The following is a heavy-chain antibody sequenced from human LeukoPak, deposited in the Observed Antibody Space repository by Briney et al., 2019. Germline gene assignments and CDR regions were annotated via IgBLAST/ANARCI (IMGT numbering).Heavy chain of an antibody. V-gene: IGHV4-4*02. CDR1: GGSISSGNW. CDR3: ARHDRSGYDSRGLFDY. Sequence: PSGTLSLTCAVSGGSISSGNWWSWVRQPPGKGLEWIGQIYHSGSTKYNPSLKSRVTISVDTSKNQFSLKLSSVTAADTAVYYCARHDRSGYDSRGLFDYWGQGTLVTVSS. J-gene: IGHJ4*02. CDR2: IYHSGST. D-gene: IGHD5-12*01.